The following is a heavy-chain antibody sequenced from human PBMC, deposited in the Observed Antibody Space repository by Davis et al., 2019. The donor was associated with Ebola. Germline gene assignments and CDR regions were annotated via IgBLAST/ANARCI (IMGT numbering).Heavy chain of an antibody. Sequence: MPSETLSLTCTVSGGSISSYYWSWIRQPPGKGLEWNGYIYYSGSTNYNPSLKSRVTISVDTSKNQFSLKLSSVTAADTAVYYCARGRGYNFFDYWGQGTLVTVSS. V-gene: IGHV4-59*08. J-gene: IGHJ4*02. D-gene: IGHD5-24*01. CDR2: IYYSGST. CDR3: ARGRGYNFFDY. CDR1: GGSISSYY.